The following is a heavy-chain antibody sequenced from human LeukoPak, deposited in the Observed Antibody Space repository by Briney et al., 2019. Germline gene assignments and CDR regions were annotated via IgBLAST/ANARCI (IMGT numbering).Heavy chain of an antibody. J-gene: IGHJ4*02. CDR2: INPNSGGT. D-gene: IGHD3-10*01. Sequence: GASVKVSCKASGYTFTGYYMHWVRQAPGQGLEWMGWINPNSGGTNYAQKLQGRVTMTTDTSTSTAYMELRSLRSDDTAVYYCARVSQKGDGSGKPDYWGQGTLVTVSS. CDR3: ARVSQKGDGSGKPDY. CDR1: GYTFTGYY. V-gene: IGHV1-2*02.